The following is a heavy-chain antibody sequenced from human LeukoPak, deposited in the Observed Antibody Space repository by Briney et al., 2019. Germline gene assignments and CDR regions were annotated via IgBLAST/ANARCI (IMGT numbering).Heavy chain of an antibody. CDR1: GGSFSGYY. D-gene: IGHD3-10*01. Sequence: SETLSLTCAVYGGSFSGYYWSWIRQPPGKGLEWIGEINHSGSTNYNPSLKSRVTISVDTSKNQFSLKLSSVTAADTAVYYCASPKNSGSPRPYYYYYGMDVWGQGTLVTVSS. V-gene: IGHV4-34*01. CDR2: INHSGST. CDR3: ASPKNSGSPRPYYYYYGMDV. J-gene: IGHJ6*02.